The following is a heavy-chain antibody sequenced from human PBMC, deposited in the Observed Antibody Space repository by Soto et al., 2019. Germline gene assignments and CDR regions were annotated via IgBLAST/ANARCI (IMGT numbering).Heavy chain of an antibody. CDR1: GGSISSSSYY. J-gene: IGHJ6*03. V-gene: IGHV4-39*01. CDR3: ASLSPYYYYYMDV. D-gene: IGHD3-16*02. Sequence: SETLSLTCTVSGGSISSSSYYWGWIRQPPGKGLEWIGSIYYSGSTYYNPSLKSRVTISVDTSKNQFSLKLSSVTAADTAVYYCASLSPYYYYYMDVWGKGTTVTVSS. CDR2: IYYSGST.